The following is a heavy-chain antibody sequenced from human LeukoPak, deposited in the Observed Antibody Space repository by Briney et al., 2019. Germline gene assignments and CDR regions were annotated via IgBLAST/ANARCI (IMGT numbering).Heavy chain of an antibody. D-gene: IGHD5-12*01. CDR3: ARRYSGYGNAFDI. Sequence: PSVSLSLTCTVSGGSISSYYWSWIRQPPGKGLEWIGYIYSSGSTNYSPSLKSRVTISVDTSKNQFSLKLYSVTAADTAVYYCARRYSGYGNAFDIWGQGTMVTV. CDR2: IYSSGST. J-gene: IGHJ3*02. CDR1: GGSISSYY. V-gene: IGHV4-59*08.